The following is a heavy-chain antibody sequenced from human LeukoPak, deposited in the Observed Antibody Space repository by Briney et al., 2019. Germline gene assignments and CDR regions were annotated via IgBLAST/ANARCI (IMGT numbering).Heavy chain of an antibody. CDR3: AGPMFRNYYYYYGMDV. J-gene: IGHJ6*02. Sequence: SETLSLTCTVSGGSISSWSYYWSWIRQPPGKGLEWIGEINHSGSTNYNPSLKSRVTISVDTSKNQFSLKLSSVTAADTAVYYCAGPMFRNYYYYYGMDVWGQGTTVTVSS. D-gene: IGHD3-10*01. V-gene: IGHV4-39*07. CDR2: INHSGST. CDR1: GGSISSWSYY.